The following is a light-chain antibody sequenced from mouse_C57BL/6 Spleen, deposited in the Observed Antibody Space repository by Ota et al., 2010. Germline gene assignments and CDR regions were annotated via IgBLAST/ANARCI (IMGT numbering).Light chain of an antibody. CDR2: AAT. CDR3: QHFWGTPLT. Sequence: DIQMTQSPASLSVSVGETVTITCRASENIYSNLAWYQQKQGKSPQLLVYAATNLADGVPSRFSGSGSGTQYSLKINSLQSEDFGSYYCQHFWGTPLTFGAGTKLELK. V-gene: IGKV12-46*01. J-gene: IGKJ5*01. CDR1: ENIYSN.